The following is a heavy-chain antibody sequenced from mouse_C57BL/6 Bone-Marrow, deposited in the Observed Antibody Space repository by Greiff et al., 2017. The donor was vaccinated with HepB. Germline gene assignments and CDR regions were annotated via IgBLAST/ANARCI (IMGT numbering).Heavy chain of an antibody. CDR2: INYDGSST. CDR1: GFTFSDYY. Sequence: EVMLVESEGGLVQPGSSMKLSCTASGFTFSDYYMAWVRQVPEKGLEWVANINYDGSSTYYLDSLKSRFIISRDNAKNILYLQMSSLKSEDTATYYYARVWFPAMDYWGQGTSVTVSS. V-gene: IGHV5-16*01. J-gene: IGHJ4*01. CDR3: ARVWFPAMDY. D-gene: IGHD2-2*01.